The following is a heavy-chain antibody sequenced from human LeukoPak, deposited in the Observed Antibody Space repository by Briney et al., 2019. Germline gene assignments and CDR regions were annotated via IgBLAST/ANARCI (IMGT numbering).Heavy chain of an antibody. Sequence: PSETLSLTCTVSGGSISSYYWSWIRQPAGKGLEWIGRIYTSGSTNYNPSLMSRVTMSVDTSKSQFSLKLSSVTAADTAVDYCARVRPRVWFGELLGPSWFDPWGQGTLVTVSS. CDR3: ARVRPRVWFGELLGPSWFDP. D-gene: IGHD3-10*01. CDR2: IYTSGST. J-gene: IGHJ5*02. CDR1: GGSISSYY. V-gene: IGHV4-4*07.